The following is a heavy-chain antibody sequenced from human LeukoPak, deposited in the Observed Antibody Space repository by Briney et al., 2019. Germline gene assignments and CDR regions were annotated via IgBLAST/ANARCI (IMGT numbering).Heavy chain of an antibody. CDR3: ARRYITGWHFDY. CDR1: GFTVSSNY. V-gene: IGHV3-66*01. D-gene: IGHD6-19*01. Sequence: PGGSLRLSCAAPGFTVSSNYMGWVRQAPGKGLEWVSVIYSGGSTYYADSVKGRFTISRDNSENTLYLQMNSLRAEDTAVYYCARRYITGWHFDYWGQGTLVTVSS. CDR2: IYSGGST. J-gene: IGHJ4*02.